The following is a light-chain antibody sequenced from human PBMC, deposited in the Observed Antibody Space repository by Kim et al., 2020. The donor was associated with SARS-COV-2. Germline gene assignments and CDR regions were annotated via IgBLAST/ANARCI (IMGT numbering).Light chain of an antibody. CDR3: QQYGSSPRT. CDR2: GAS. V-gene: IGKV3-20*01. Sequence: PGERATLSCRASQSVSSNSLSWYQQKPGQAPRLLIYGASSRATGIPDRFSGSGSGTDFTLTISRLEPEDFAVYYCQQYGSSPRTFGQGTKV. J-gene: IGKJ1*01. CDR1: QSVSSNS.